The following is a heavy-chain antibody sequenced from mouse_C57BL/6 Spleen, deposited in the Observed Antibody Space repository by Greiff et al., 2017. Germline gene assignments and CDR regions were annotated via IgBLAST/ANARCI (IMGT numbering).Heavy chain of an antibody. Sequence: VQLQQPGAELVKPGASVKLSCKASGYTFTSYWMHWVKQRPGQGLEWVGNINPSNGGTNYNETFKSKATLTLDKATSTAYMQISSLTSEDSAVYYCARESNNEGDYWGQGTTLTVAS. J-gene: IGHJ2*01. CDR2: INPSNGGT. CDR1: GYTFTSYW. V-gene: IGHV1-53*01. CDR3: ARESNNEGDY. D-gene: IGHD2-5*01.